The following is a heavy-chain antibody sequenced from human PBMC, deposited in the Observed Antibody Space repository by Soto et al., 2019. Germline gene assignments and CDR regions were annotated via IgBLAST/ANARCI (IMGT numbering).Heavy chain of an antibody. CDR1: GFTFSTYS. Sequence: GGSLRLSCAASGFTFSTYSMNWVRQAPGKGLEWVSYISSSSSTIFYTDSVKGRFTVSRDNAKNSLYLQMNSLRAEDTAVYYCAKDQLYCISTSCYGKGYYYGMDVWGQGTTVTVSS. CDR3: AKDQLYCISTSCYGKGYYYGMDV. D-gene: IGHD2-2*01. V-gene: IGHV3-48*01. CDR2: ISSSSSTI. J-gene: IGHJ6*02.